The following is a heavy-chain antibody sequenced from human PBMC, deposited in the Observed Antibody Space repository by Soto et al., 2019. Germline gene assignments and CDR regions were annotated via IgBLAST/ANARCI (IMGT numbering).Heavy chain of an antibody. CDR3: ARAHTYHYDISGYSKQSFHFDS. Sequence: SETLSLTCTVSGGSISSGGYYWNWIRQVPGRGLEWIGYISYSASSFYNPSLESRVSVSIDTSGNQFSLRLSSMTAADTAVYFCARAHTYHYDISGYSKQSFHFDSWGQGTLVTVSS. CDR1: GGSISSGGYY. J-gene: IGHJ4*02. CDR2: ISYSASS. V-gene: IGHV4-31*03. D-gene: IGHD3-22*01.